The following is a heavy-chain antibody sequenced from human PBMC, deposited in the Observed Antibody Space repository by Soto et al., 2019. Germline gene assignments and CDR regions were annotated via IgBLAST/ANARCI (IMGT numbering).Heavy chain of an antibody. CDR1: GDSVSSNTAA. CDR3: ARGVAGSGFDL. Sequence: QTLSLTCAISGDSVSSNTAAWNGIRSSPSRGLEWLGRTYYRSNWRHDYAVSVKSRITVSPDTSKNHFSLQLNSVTPDDTAVYYCARGVAGSGFDLWGQGTLVTVSS. D-gene: IGHD6-19*01. J-gene: IGHJ4*02. V-gene: IGHV6-1*01. CDR2: TYYRSNWRH.